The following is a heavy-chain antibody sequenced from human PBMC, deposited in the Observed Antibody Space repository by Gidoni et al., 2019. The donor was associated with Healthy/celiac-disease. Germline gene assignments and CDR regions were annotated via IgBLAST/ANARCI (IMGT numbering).Heavy chain of an antibody. D-gene: IGHD5-18*01. CDR3: AKADTAMVTGFDY. CDR2: ISWNSGSI. CDR1: GFTFDDYA. J-gene: IGHJ4*02. Sequence: EVQLVESGGGLVQPGRSLRLSCAASGFTFDDYAMHWVRQAPGKGLEWVSGISWNSGSIGYADSVKGRFTISRDNAKNSLYLQMNSLRAEDTALYYCAKADTAMVTGFDYWGQGTLVTVSS. V-gene: IGHV3-9*01.